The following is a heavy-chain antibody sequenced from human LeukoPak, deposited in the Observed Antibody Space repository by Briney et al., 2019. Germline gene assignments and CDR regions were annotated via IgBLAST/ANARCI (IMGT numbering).Heavy chain of an antibody. CDR1: GGSFSGYY. D-gene: IGHD3-10*01. Sequence: PSETLSLTCAVYGGSFSGYYWTWIRQPPGKGLEWIGEIHYSGSATYNPSLKSRVTISVDTSKNQFSLKMNSVAAADTAVYYCARGQWFRAFWGRGTPVTVSS. V-gene: IGHV4-34*01. J-gene: IGHJ4*02. CDR3: ARGQWFRAF. CDR2: IHYSGSA.